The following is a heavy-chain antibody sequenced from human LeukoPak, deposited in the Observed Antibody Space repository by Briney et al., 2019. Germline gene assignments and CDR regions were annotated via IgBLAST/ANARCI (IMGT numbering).Heavy chain of an antibody. CDR2: INQDGSEK. D-gene: IGHD1-26*01. CDR3: ATPADTGSTRGFDY. CDR1: GLTFRSYY. Sequence: GGSLRLSCVASGLTFRSYYMTWVRQAPGKGLEWVANINQDGSEKYYVDSVKDRFTISRDNAENSLFLQMTSLRDEDTAVYYCATPADTGSTRGFDYWGQGTLVTVSS. J-gene: IGHJ4*02. V-gene: IGHV3-7*01.